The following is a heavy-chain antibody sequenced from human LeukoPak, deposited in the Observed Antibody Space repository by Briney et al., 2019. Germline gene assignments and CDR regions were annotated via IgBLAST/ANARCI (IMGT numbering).Heavy chain of an antibody. D-gene: IGHD3-22*01. CDR2: IYHSGTT. CDR3: ARDSKQGYDTSGLYY. V-gene: IGHV4-38-2*02. Sequence: PSETLSLTCTVSGYSISSGYYWGWIRQPPGKGLEWIGSIYHSGTTYYNPSLKSRVTISVDTSKNQFSLKLSSVTAADTAVYYCARDSKQGYDTSGLYYWGQGTLVTVSS. J-gene: IGHJ4*02. CDR1: GYSISSGYY.